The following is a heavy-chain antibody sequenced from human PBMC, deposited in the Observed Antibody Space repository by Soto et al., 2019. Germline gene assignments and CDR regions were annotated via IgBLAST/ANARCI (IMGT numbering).Heavy chain of an antibody. CDR2: IIPIYGTA. J-gene: IGHJ6*02. Sequence: QVQLVQSGAEVRKPGSSVKVSCKASGGVFGSFSITWVRQAPGQGLEWIGGIIPIYGTANYAQNFRGRVTITADAATSTAYVEVSSLGSEDTAVYYCAKDRRADWESYYYYAMDVWGQGTTVIVSS. V-gene: IGHV1-69*01. D-gene: IGHD1-26*01. CDR3: AKDRRADWESYYYYAMDV. CDR1: GGVFGSFS.